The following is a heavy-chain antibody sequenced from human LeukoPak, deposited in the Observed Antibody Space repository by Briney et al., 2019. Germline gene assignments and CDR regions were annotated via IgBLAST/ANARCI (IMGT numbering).Heavy chain of an antibody. D-gene: IGHD3-22*01. Sequence: GGSLRLSCAASGFTVSSNYMSWVRQAPGKGLEWVLGISGSGVSTYYADSVKGRFTISRDNSKNTLYLQMNSLRGEDTAVYYCAKTKWLSAYYFDYWGQGTLVTVSS. CDR3: AKTKWLSAYYFDY. CDR1: GFTVSSNY. V-gene: IGHV3-23*01. J-gene: IGHJ4*02. CDR2: ISGSGVST.